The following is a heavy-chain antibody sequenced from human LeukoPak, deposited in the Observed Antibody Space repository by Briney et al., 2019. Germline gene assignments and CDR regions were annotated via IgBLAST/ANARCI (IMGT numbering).Heavy chain of an antibody. J-gene: IGHJ4*02. Sequence: PSETLSLTCTVSGGSISSSSYYWGWIRQPPGKGLEWIGNTYYGGDTYYNPSPKSRVTISVDTSKNQFSLELNSVTAADTAVYYCAAAFDYWGQGILVTVSS. V-gene: IGHV4-39*01. CDR3: AAAFDY. CDR2: TYYGGDT. D-gene: IGHD6-25*01. CDR1: GGSISSSSYY.